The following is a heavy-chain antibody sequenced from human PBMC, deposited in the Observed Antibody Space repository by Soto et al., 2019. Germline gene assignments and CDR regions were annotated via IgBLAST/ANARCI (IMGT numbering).Heavy chain of an antibody. V-gene: IGHV3-15*07. CDR1: GFSIGDAW. CDR3: TRGGEYQLLSVY. D-gene: IGHD2-2*01. J-gene: IGHJ4*02. CDR2: IKSIRDGGTT. Sequence: GGSLRLSCAASGFSIGDAWINWVRQAPGMGLEWVGRIKSIRDGGTTDYAASVKGRFAISRDDSKSIAYLQMNSLKTEDTAVYYCTRGGEYQLLSVYWGQGTLVTVSS.